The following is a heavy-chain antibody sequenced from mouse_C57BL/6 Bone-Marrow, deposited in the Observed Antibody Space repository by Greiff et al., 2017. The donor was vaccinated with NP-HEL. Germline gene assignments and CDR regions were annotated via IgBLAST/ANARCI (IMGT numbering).Heavy chain of an antibody. J-gene: IGHJ2*01. CDR3: ARPSYYFDY. CDR1: GYTFTSYG. CDR2: IYPRSGNT. V-gene: IGHV1-81*01. Sequence: QVQLQQSGAELARPGASVKLSCKASGYTFTSYGISWVKQRTGQGLEWIGEIYPRSGNTYYNEKFKGKATLTADKSSSTAYLELRSLTSEDSGVDFCARPSYYFDYWGQCTTLTVSS.